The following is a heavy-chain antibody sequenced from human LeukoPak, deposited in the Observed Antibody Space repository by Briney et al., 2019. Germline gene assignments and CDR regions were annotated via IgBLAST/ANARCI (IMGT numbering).Heavy chain of an antibody. D-gene: IGHD6-13*01. J-gene: IGHJ5*02. V-gene: IGHV3-23*01. CDR2: ISGSGGST. CDR1: GFTFSSYA. Sequence: PGGSLRLSCAASGFTFSSYAMSWVRQAPGKGLEWVSAISGSGGSTYYADSVKGRFTISRDNSKNTLYLQMNSLRAEDTAVYYCAKAHSSSWYEGGNWFDPWGQGTLVTVSS. CDR3: AKAHSSSWYEGGNWFDP.